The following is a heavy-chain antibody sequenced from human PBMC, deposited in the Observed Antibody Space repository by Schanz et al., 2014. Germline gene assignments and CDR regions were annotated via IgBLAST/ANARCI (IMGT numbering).Heavy chain of an antibody. D-gene: IGHD3-10*01. CDR3: ARGRGYIIGQ. CDR2: INSAGTT. CDR1: GFIFNDYY. Sequence: VQLVESGGGLVKPGGSLRLSCAASGFIFNDYYMHWVRQPPGKGLEWVSVINSAGTTYYADSVKGRFTFSRDSSKNTVYLQMDSLRADDTSVYYCARGRGYIIGQWGQGILVTVSS. J-gene: IGHJ4*02. V-gene: IGHV3-66*01.